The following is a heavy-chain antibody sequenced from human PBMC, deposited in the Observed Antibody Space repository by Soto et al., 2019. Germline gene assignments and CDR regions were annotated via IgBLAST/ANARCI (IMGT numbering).Heavy chain of an antibody. CDR1: GGSFSGYY. D-gene: IGHD1-1*01. CDR3: ARVMEGQKGKAFDI. V-gene: IGHV4-34*01. J-gene: IGHJ3*02. Sequence: SETLSLTCAVYGGSFSGYYWSWIRQPPGKGLEWIGEINHSGSTNYNPSLKSRVTISVDTSKNQFSLKLSSVTAADTAVYYCARVMEGQKGKAFDIWGQGTMVTVSS. CDR2: INHSGST.